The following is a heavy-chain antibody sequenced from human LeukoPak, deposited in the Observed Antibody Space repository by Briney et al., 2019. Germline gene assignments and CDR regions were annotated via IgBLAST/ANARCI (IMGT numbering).Heavy chain of an antibody. CDR3: ARVQALWFGELSLDY. Sequence: ASVKVSCKASGGTFSSYAISWVRQAPGQGLEWKGGIIPIFGTANYAQKFQGRVTITTDESTSTAYMELSSLRSEDTAVYYCARVQALWFGELSLDYWGQGTLVTVSS. V-gene: IGHV1-69*05. CDR2: IIPIFGTA. J-gene: IGHJ4*02. D-gene: IGHD3-10*01. CDR1: GGTFSSYA.